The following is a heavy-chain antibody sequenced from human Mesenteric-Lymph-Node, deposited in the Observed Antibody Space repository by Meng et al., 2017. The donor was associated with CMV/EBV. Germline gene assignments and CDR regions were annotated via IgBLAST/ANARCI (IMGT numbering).Heavy chain of an antibody. CDR1: GDPFTSYY. CDR3: AGGACSGACYFDY. V-gene: IGHV1-46*01. Sequence: CKASGDPFTSYYMYWVRQAPGQGLEWMGVINPSGGSTTYAQKFQGRVTVTRDTSTSTVYMELSSLRSDDTAVYYCAGGACSGACYFDYWGQGTLVTVSS. CDR2: INPSGGST. J-gene: IGHJ4*02. D-gene: IGHD2-15*01.